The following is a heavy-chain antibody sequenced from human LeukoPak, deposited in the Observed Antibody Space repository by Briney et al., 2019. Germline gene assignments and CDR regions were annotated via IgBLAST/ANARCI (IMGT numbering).Heavy chain of an antibody. CDR1: GFTLSDYA. CDR3: AKVPWVGTIT. V-gene: IGHV3-23*01. CDR2: ISGSDGHT. Sequence: GGSLRLSCAASGFTLSDYAMNWVRQAQGEGLEWLSAISGSDGHTFYADSVKGRFTLSRDNSKNTLYLQMNNLRADDTAIYYCAKVPWVGTITWGQGTLVIVSS. J-gene: IGHJ4*02. D-gene: IGHD1-26*01.